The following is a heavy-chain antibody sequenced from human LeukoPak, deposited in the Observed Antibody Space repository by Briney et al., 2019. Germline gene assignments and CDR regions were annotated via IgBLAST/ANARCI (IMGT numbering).Heavy chain of an antibody. V-gene: IGHV1-46*01. J-gene: IGHJ4*02. Sequence: ASVKVSCKASGYTFTSYGISWVRQAPGQGLEWMGIINPSGGSTSYAQKFQGRVTMTRDTSTSTVYMELSSLRSEDTAVYYCASSTYGDSYFDYRGQGTLVTVSS. CDR2: INPSGGST. CDR1: GYTFTSYG. CDR3: ASSTYGDSYFDY. D-gene: IGHD4-17*01.